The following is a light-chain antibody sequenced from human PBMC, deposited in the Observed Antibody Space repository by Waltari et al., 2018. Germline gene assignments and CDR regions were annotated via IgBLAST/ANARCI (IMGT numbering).Light chain of an antibody. Sequence: EIVMTQSPATLSVPPGERATLSCRASQSVRNNLAWYQQKPGQAPRLLIYGASTRATGIPARFSGSGSGTEFTLTISSLQSEDFAVYYCQQYNNWWTFGQGTKVEIK. CDR3: QQYNNWWT. J-gene: IGKJ1*01. CDR2: GAS. CDR1: QSVRNN. V-gene: IGKV3-15*01.